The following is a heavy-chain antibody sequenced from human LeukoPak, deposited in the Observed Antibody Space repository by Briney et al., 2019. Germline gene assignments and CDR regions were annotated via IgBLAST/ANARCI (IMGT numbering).Heavy chain of an antibody. CDR2: INHSGST. Sequence: SETLSLTCAVYGGSFSGYYWSWTRQPPGKGLEWIGEINHSGSTNYNPSLKSRVTISVDTSKNQFSLNLSSVTAADTAVYYCARGQGTVTTHWGQGTLVTVSS. J-gene: IGHJ4*02. CDR1: GGSFSGYY. V-gene: IGHV4-34*01. CDR3: ARGQGTVTTH. D-gene: IGHD4-17*01.